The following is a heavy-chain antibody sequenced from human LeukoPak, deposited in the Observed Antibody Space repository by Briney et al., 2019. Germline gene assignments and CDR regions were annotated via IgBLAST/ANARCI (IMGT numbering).Heavy chain of an antibody. D-gene: IGHD5-12*01. J-gene: IGHJ4*02. CDR3: AKSYNGYESKPDY. Sequence: PGGSLRLSCAASGFTFSSYAMSWVRQAPGKGLEWVSSISNSGGRTFYTDSVKGRFTISRDSSKITLYLQMNSLRAEDTAVYYCAKSYNGYESKPDYWGQGTLVTVSS. CDR2: ISNSGGRT. V-gene: IGHV3-23*01. CDR1: GFTFSSYA.